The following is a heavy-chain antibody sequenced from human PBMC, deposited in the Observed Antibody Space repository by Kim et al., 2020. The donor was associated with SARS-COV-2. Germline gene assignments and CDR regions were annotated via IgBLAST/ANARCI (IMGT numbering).Heavy chain of an antibody. V-gene: IGHV4-61*01. Sequence: SETLSLTCTVSGGSVTKPLSYWTWIRQPPGKGLEWIGYISYSGVTKYNPSLKGRVTITTDTSQNQFSLRLTSVTAADTAMYYCASRPPNGNVWYHFDFWGQGILVTVSS. CDR2: ISYSGVT. D-gene: IGHD6-13*01. CDR1: GGSVTKPLSY. CDR3: ASRPPNGNVWYHFDF. J-gene: IGHJ4*02.